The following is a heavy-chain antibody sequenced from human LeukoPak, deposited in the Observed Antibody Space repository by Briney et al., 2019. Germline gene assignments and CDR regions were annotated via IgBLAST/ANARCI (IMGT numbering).Heavy chain of an antibody. CDR3: ARDVPYSSRPDAFDI. CDR1: GDSITSGSYY. J-gene: IGHJ3*02. V-gene: IGHV4-39*07. CDR2: IYYSGST. D-gene: IGHD6-13*01. Sequence: SETLSLTCTVSGDSITSGSYYWGWIRQPPGKGLEWIGSIYYSGSTYYNPSLKSRVTISVDTSKNQFSLKLSSVTAADTAVYYCARDVPYSSRPDAFDIWGQGTMVTVSS.